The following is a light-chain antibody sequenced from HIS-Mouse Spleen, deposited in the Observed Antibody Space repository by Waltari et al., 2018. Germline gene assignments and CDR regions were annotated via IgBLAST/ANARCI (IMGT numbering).Light chain of an antibody. CDR2: LGS. V-gene: IGKV2-28*01. CDR1: QSLLHNNGYNY. Sequence: DIVMTQSPLSLPVTPGEPASISCRSSQSLLHNNGYNYLDWYLQKPGQSPKLLIYLGSNRASGVPDRFSGSGSGTDFTLKISRVEAEDVGVYYCMQALQTWTFGQGTKVEIK. J-gene: IGKJ1*01. CDR3: MQALQTWT.